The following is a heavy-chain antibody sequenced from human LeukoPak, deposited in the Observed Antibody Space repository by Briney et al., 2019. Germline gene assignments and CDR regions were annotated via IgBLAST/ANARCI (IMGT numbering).Heavy chain of an antibody. V-gene: IGHV3-30*04. CDR3: ARILYCSSTSCLDY. D-gene: IGHD2-2*01. CDR1: GFTFSSYA. CDR2: ISYDGSNK. Sequence: GGSLRLSCAASGFTFSSYAMHWVRQASGKGLEWVAVISYDGSNKYYADSVKGRFTISRDNSKNTLYLQMNSLRAEDPAVYYCARILYCSSTSCLDYWGQGTLVTVSS. J-gene: IGHJ4*02.